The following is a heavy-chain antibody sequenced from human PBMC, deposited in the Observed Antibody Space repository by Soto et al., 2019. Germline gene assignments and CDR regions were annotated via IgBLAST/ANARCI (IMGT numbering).Heavy chain of an antibody. J-gene: IGHJ5*02. D-gene: IGHD5-18*01. Sequence: LSETLSLTCTVSGDSISSNNNYWSWIRQPPGEGLEWIGFISYSGTTSYSPSLKSRVAISLDTSKNQFSLSLSSVTAADTAVYYCARGRGYSYGLDPWGQGTLVTVSS. CDR3: ARGRGYSYGLDP. CDR1: GDSISSNNNY. CDR2: ISYSGTT. V-gene: IGHV4-30-4*01.